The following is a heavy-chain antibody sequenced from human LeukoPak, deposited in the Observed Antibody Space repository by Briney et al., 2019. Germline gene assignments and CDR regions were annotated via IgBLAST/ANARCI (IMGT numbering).Heavy chain of an antibody. CDR3: ARDMIRGSWGRSPFDF. CDR2: ISSSSSTI. CDR1: GFTFSSYS. Sequence: GGSLRLSCAASGFTFSSYSMNWVRQAPGKGLEWVSYISSSSSTIYYADSVKGRFTISRDNVKKLLYLQMSRLRVEDTAVYYCARDMIRGSWGRSPFDFWGQGTLVTVSS. D-gene: IGHD3-10*01. J-gene: IGHJ4*02. V-gene: IGHV3-48*04.